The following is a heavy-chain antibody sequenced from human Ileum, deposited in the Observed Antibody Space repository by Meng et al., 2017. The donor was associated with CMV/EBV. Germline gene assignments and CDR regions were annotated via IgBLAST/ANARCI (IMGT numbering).Heavy chain of an antibody. CDR3: ARGPGASTREGFDY. CDR2: FYSSDTY. CDR1: GGYVNHYY. Sequence: VQWPRPGHGLVRPSETCSLTVMVSGGYVNHYYWSWILQSAGKGLEWIGRFYSSDTYNYHPPLDSRVTMSLDTSKNQFSLNLRSVTAADTATYYCARGPGASTREGFDYWGLGTLVTVSS. D-gene: IGHD1-26*01. J-gene: IGHJ4*02. V-gene: IGHV4-4*07.